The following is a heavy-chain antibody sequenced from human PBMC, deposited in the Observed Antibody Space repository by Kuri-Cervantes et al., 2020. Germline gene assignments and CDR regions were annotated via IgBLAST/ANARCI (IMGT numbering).Heavy chain of an antibody. CDR2: IGTAGDT. CDR1: GFTFSSYD. J-gene: IGHJ4*02. Sequence: GGSLRLSCAASGFTFSSYDMHWVRQATGKGLEWVSAIGTAGDTYYPGSVKGRFTISRENAKNSLYLQMNSLRAGDTAVYYCASATTYSSSSPLFYWGQGTLVTVSS. V-gene: IGHV3-13*01. CDR3: ASATTYSSSSPLFY. D-gene: IGHD6-6*01.